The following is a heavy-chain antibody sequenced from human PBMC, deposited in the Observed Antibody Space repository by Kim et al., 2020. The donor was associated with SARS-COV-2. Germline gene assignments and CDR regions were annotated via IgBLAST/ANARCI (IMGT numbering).Heavy chain of an antibody. J-gene: IGHJ6*02. CDR3: AKALLKMVRGVIMLRYYYYGMDV. V-gene: IGHV3-30*18. CDR2: ISYDGSNK. Sequence: GGSLRLSCAASGFTFSSYGMHWVRQAPGKGLEWVAVISYDGSNKYYADSVKGRFTISRDNSKNTLYLQMNSLRAEDTAVYYCAKALLKMVRGVIMLRYYYYGMDVWGQGTTVTVSS. CDR1: GFTFSSYG. D-gene: IGHD3-10*01.